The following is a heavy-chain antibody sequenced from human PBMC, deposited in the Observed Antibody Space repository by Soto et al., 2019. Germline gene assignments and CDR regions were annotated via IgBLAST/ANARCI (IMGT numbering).Heavy chain of an antibody. J-gene: IGHJ5*02. CDR1: NGSFSGYY. Sequence: SETLSLTCAVYNGSFSGYYWSWIRQTPGKGLEWLGEINHNGMTHYHSSLKSRLTISVDTTKNQFSLKLSSVTAADTAVYYCARGGTGRFLPRQLFPYESWGQGTRVTVSS. D-gene: IGHD1-1*01. CDR3: ARGGTGRFLPRQLFPYES. CDR2: INHNGMT. V-gene: IGHV4-34*01.